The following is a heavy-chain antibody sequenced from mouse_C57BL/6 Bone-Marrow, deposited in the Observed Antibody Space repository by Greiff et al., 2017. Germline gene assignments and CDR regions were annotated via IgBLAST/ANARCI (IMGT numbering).Heavy chain of an antibody. Sequence: EVKLQESGAELVRPGASVKLSCPASGFNIKDDYMHWVKQRPEQGLAWIGWIDPENGDTEYASKFQGKATITADTSSNTAYLQLSSLTSEDTAVYYCTTLYDYDGGYWGQGTSVTVSS. J-gene: IGHJ4*01. V-gene: IGHV14-4*01. CDR2: IDPENGDT. CDR1: GFNIKDDY. CDR3: TTLYDYDGGY. D-gene: IGHD2-4*01.